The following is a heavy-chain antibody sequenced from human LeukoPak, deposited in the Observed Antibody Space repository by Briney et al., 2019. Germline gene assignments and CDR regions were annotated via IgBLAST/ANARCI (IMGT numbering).Heavy chain of an antibody. CDR1: GFTFSSYW. CDR3: ARMWGSSWFYFDY. V-gene: IGHV3-74*01. CDR2: INTDGSTT. Sequence: PGGSLRLSWAASGFTFSSYWIHWVRHARGKGLVWVSRINTDGSTTNYADSVKGRFTISRDNAKNTLYLQMNSLRAEDTAVYFCARMWGSSWFYFDYWGQGTLVTVSS. D-gene: IGHD6-13*01. J-gene: IGHJ4*02.